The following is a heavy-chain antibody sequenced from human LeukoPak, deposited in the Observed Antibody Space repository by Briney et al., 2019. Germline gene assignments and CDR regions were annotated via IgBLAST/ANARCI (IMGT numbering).Heavy chain of an antibody. CDR2: VHLDGRT. V-gene: IGHV4-4*02. Sequence: SETLSLTCGVSGGSVTSTNWWTWVRQPPGKGLEWIGEVHLDGRTNYNPSLKSRLTMSVDLSDNHVSLKLTSVTASDTAVYYCAREGGFYRPLDYSGQGTLVTVSS. J-gene: IGHJ4*02. CDR1: GGSVTSTNW. CDR3: AREGGFYRPLDY. D-gene: IGHD3-3*01.